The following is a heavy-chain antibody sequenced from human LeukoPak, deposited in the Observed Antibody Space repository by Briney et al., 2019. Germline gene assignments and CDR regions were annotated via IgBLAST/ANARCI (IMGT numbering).Heavy chain of an antibody. CDR3: ARCSSGWPYYYYYMDV. D-gene: IGHD6-19*01. CDR1: GYTFTSYW. V-gene: IGHV1-46*01. Sequence: GESLKISCKGSGYTFTSYWIGWVRQAPGQGLEWMGIINPSGGSTSYAQKFQGRVTMTRDMSTSTVYMELSSLRSEDAAVYYCARCSSGWPYYYYYMDVWGKGTTVTVSS. CDR2: INPSGGST. J-gene: IGHJ6*03.